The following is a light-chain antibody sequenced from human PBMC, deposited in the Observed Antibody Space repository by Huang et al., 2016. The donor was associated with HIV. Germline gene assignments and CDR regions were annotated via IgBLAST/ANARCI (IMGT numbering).Light chain of an antibody. V-gene: IGKV1-39*01. CDR3: QQGST. Sequence: DIQITQSPSSLAASVGHRVTITCRASQNIENYLSWYQQKPGKAPKLWIYAASNLQRGVPDRFSARGSETHFILSINGLQPEDSATYFCQQGSTFGPGTKVQVK. J-gene: IGKJ1*01. CDR2: AAS. CDR1: QNIENY.